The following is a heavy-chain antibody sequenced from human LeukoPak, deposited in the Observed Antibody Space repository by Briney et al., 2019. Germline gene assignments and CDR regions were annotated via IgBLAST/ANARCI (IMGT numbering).Heavy chain of an antibody. CDR3: ARVYPSIRGVIINDYYYMDV. CDR2: ISAYTGNT. V-gene: IGHV1-18*01. CDR1: GYTFTSYG. Sequence: ASVKVSSKASGYTFTSYGISWVRQAPGEGVERMGWISAYTGNTHYAQKLQGGATMTTDTSTSTAYMELRSLRSDDTAVYYCARVYPSIRGVIINDYYYMDVWGKGTTVTVSS. D-gene: IGHD3-10*01. J-gene: IGHJ6*03.